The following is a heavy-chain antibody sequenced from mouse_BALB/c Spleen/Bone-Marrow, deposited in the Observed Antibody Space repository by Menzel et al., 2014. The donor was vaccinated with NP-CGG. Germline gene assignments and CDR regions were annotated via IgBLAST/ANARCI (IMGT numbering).Heavy chain of an antibody. CDR2: IHYSGST. CDR3: ASWDY. V-gene: IGHV3-1*02. J-gene: IGHJ2*01. Sequence: VQLQQSGPDLVKPSQSLSLTCTVTGYSITSGYSWHWIRPFPGNKLEWMGYIHYSGSTNYNPSLKSRISITRDTSKNQFFLQLNSVTTEDTATYYCASWDYWGQGTTLTVSS. CDR1: GYSITSGYS.